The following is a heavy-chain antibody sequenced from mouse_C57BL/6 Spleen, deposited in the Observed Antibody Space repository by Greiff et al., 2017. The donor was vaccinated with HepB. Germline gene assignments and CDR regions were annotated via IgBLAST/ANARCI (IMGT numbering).Heavy chain of an antibody. D-gene: IGHD2-3*01. Sequence: DVQLQESGPGLVKPSQSLSLTCSVTGYSITSGYYWNWIRQFPGNKLEWMGYISYDGSNNYNPSLKNRISITRDTSKNQFFLKLNSVTTEDTATYYCASIYDGYPWFAYWGQGTLVTVSA. CDR1: GYSITSGYY. J-gene: IGHJ3*01. V-gene: IGHV3-6*01. CDR2: ISYDGSN. CDR3: ASIYDGYPWFAY.